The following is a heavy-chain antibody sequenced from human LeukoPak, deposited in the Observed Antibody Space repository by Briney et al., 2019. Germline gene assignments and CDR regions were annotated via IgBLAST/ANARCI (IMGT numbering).Heavy chain of an antibody. D-gene: IGHD6-19*01. CDR3: AGGSSCFGY. V-gene: IGHV3-74*03. CDR1: GFIFSDYE. J-gene: IGHJ4*02. Sequence: GGTLRLSCAVSGFIFSDYELYWVRQAPGKGLVWVSRILADGTTTMYADSVKCQFTISRDNAKNTLYLQINSLGAEDTAAYYCAGGSSCFGYWRRGTLVIVSA. CDR2: ILADGTTT.